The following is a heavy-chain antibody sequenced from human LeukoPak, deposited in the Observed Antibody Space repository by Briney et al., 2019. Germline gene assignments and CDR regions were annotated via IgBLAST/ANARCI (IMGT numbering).Heavy chain of an antibody. Sequence: ASVKVSCKASGYTFTSYYMHCVRQAPGQGLEGMGIMNPSGGSTSYAQKFQGRVTMTRDTSTSTVYMELSSLRSEDTAVYYCARDQAQGDGPRSWYFDLWGRGTLVTVSS. CDR3: ARDQAQGDGPRSWYFDL. CDR2: MNPSGGST. D-gene: IGHD5-24*01. CDR1: GYTFTSYY. V-gene: IGHV1-46*01. J-gene: IGHJ2*01.